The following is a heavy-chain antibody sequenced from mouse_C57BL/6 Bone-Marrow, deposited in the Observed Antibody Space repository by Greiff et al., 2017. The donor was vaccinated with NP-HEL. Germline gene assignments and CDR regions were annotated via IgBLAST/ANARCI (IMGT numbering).Heavy chain of an antibody. J-gene: IGHJ3*01. CDR3: ARQTAQAPWFAY. CDR1: GFTFSDYG. CDR2: ISNLAYSI. D-gene: IGHD3-2*02. V-gene: IGHV5-15*01. Sequence: EVKVVESGGGLVQPGGSLKLSCAASGFTFSDYGMAWVRQAPRKGPEWVAFISNLAYSIYYADTVTGRCTISRENAKNTLYLEMSSLRSEDTAMYYCARQTAQAPWFAYWGQGTLVTVSA.